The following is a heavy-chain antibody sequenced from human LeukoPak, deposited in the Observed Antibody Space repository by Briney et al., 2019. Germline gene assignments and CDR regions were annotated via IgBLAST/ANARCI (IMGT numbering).Heavy chain of an antibody. CDR2: INPDSGVT. J-gene: IGHJ4*02. Sequence: GASVKVSCKASGYTFTGYYIHWVRQAPGQGLEWMGWINPDSGVTNYAQKLQGRVTMTTDTSTSTAYMELRSLRSDDTAVYYCARLPYGYSYGFFDYWGQGTLVTVSS. CDR3: ARLPYGYSYGFFDY. D-gene: IGHD5-18*01. CDR1: GYTFTGYY. V-gene: IGHV1-2*02.